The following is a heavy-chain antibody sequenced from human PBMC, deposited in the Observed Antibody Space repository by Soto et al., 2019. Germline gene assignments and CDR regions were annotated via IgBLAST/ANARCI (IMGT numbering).Heavy chain of an antibody. J-gene: IGHJ4*03. D-gene: IGHD2-15*01. CDR2: IWYDGSNK. Sequence: PGGSLRLSCAASGFTFSSYGMHWVRQAPGKGLEWVAVIWYDGSNKYYADSVKGRFTISRDNSKNTLYLQMNSLRAEDTAVYYCASDYCSGGSCYFDYWGQGTLVTVSS. CDR3: ASDYCSGGSCYFDY. V-gene: IGHV3-33*01. CDR1: GFTFSSYG.